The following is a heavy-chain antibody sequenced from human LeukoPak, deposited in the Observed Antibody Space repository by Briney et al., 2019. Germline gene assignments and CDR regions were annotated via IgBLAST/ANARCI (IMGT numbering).Heavy chain of an antibody. Sequence: PSETLSLTCSVSGGSVSSGSFYWSWIRQPPGKGLEWIGYIYYSGRTNYNPSLKSRVTISVDTSKNQFSLKLSSVTAADTAVYYCAGTVPGYSSGWYAFDIWGQGTMVTVSS. CDR3: AGTVPGYSSGWYAFDI. V-gene: IGHV4-61*01. J-gene: IGHJ3*02. D-gene: IGHD6-19*01. CDR1: GGSVSSGSFY. CDR2: IYYSGRT.